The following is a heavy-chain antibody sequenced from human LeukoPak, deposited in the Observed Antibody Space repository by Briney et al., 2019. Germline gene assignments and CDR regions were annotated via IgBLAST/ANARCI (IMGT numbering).Heavy chain of an antibody. CDR2: IWYDGSDE. CDR1: GFTFSSHG. V-gene: IGHV3-33*01. D-gene: IGHD3-22*01. J-gene: IGHJ4*02. CDR3: ARDGGYHSSGPFDY. Sequence: GGSLRLSCAASGFTFSSHGMHWVRQAPGKGLEWVSIIWYDGSDEYYADSVKGRFTISRDNSKNTLYLQMNSLRAEDTAVHYCARDGGYHSSGPFDYWGQGTLVTVSS.